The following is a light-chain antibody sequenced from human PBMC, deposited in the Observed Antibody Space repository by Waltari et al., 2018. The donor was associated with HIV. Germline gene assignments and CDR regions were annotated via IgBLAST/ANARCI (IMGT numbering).Light chain of an antibody. Sequence: SALTQPASVSGSPGQSITISCTGASSEFRTYNYVSWYQHHPGKAPRLLIYDVTNRPSGVSHRLSGSKSGDTASLIISGLQAEDEADYFCAAYIGPWVFGGGTRLTV. J-gene: IGLJ3*02. V-gene: IGLV2-14*03. CDR1: SSEFRTYNY. CDR3: AAYIGPWV. CDR2: DVT.